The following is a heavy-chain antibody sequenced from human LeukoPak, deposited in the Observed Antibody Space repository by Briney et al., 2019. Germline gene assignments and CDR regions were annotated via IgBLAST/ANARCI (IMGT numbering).Heavy chain of an antibody. D-gene: IGHD2-15*01. Sequence: PSETLSLTCTVSGGSISSYYWSWIRQPPGKGLEWIGYIYYSGSTNYNPSLKSRVTISVDTSKNQFSRKLSSVAAADTAVYYCARVSCSGGSCFDYWGQGTLVTVSS. CDR2: IYYSGST. V-gene: IGHV4-59*08. J-gene: IGHJ4*02. CDR3: ARVSCSGGSCFDY. CDR1: GGSISSYY.